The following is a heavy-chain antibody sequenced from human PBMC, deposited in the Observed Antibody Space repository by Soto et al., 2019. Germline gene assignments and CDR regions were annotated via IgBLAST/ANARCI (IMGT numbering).Heavy chain of an antibody. V-gene: IGHV3-74*01. Sequence: GGSLRLSCAASGFTFSSYWMHWVRQAPGKGLVWVSRINSDGSSTSYADSVKGRFTISRDNAKNTLYLQMNSLRAEDTAVYYCARAYCSSTSCYFDSDYFDYWGQGTLVTVSS. CDR2: INSDGSST. CDR1: GFTFSSYW. J-gene: IGHJ4*02. CDR3: ARAYCSSTSCYFDSDYFDY. D-gene: IGHD2-2*01.